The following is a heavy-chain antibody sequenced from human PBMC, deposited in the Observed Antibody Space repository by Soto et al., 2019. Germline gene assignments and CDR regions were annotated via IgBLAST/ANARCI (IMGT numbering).Heavy chain of an antibody. CDR1: GFSLSSTVVG. V-gene: IGHV2-5*01. Sequence: QITLEESGPTLVKPTQTLTLTCTFSGFSLSSTVVGVGWIRQSPGKALEWLAFIYWNDDKRYTPSLKSRLTITKDTSKNQVVLTMTNMDPVDTATYYCARRREAAHFDYWGQGTLVTVSS. D-gene: IGHD1-26*01. J-gene: IGHJ4*02. CDR2: IYWNDDK. CDR3: ARRREAAHFDY.